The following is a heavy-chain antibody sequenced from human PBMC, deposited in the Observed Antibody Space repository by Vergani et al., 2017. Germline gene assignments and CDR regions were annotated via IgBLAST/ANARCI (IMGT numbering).Heavy chain of an antibody. J-gene: IGHJ6*02. D-gene: IGHD6-13*01. Sequence: EVQLVQSGAEVKKPGESLRISCKGSGYSFTSYWISWVRQMPGKGLEWMGRIDPSDSYTNYSPSFQGHATISADKSISTAYLQWSSLKASDTAMYYCARSIAAAGTEAYYYYGMDVWGQGTTVTVSS. CDR1: GYSFTSYW. CDR3: ARSIAAAGTEAYYYYGMDV. CDR2: IDPSDSYT. V-gene: IGHV5-10-1*03.